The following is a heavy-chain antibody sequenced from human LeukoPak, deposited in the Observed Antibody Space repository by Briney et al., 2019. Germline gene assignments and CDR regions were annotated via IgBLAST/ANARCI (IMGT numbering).Heavy chain of an antibody. V-gene: IGHV4-38-2*01. Sequence: SETLSLTCAVSGYSISSGYYWGWIRQSPGKGLEWIGSIYHSGRTYYNPSLKSRVTISVDTSKNQFSLKVSSVTAADTAVYYCARGLWFGESNFDYWGQGTLVTVSS. D-gene: IGHD3-10*01. CDR1: GYSISSGYY. CDR3: ARGLWFGESNFDY. CDR2: IYHSGRT. J-gene: IGHJ4*02.